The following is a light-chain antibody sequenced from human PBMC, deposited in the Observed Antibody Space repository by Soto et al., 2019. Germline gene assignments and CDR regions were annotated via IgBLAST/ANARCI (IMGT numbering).Light chain of an antibody. CDR2: AAS. Sequence: DIQMTQSPSSLSASVGDRVTITCRASQSVSIYLNWYQQKPEQAPKLLIYAASSLHNGVPSRFSGSGSGTDFTLTISSLQPEDFATYYCQQSYSSPRWTFGQGTKVEIK. J-gene: IGKJ1*01. V-gene: IGKV1-39*01. CDR1: QSVSIY. CDR3: QQSYSSPRWT.